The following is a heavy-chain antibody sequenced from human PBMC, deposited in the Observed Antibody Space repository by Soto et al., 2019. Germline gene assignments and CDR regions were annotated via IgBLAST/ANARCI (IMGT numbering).Heavy chain of an antibody. J-gene: IGHJ5*02. CDR2: ISGSGGGT. V-gene: IGHV3-23*01. Sequence: GGSLRLSCAASGFTFSSYAMSWVRQAPGQGLEWVSSISGSGGGTYYAGSVKGRCAISRDNSKNTLYLQMNSLGAEDTALYYCARSTLADSATRGVDHWGQGTLVTVSS. CDR1: GFTFSSYA. D-gene: IGHD5-18*01. CDR3: ARSTLADSATRGVDH.